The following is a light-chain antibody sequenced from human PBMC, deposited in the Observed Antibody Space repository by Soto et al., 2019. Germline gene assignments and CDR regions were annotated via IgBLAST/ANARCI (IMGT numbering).Light chain of an antibody. CDR2: KAS. V-gene: IGKV1-5*03. Sequence: DIQMTQSPSTLSASIGDRVTITCRASQSISSWLAWYQQKPGKAPKLLIYKASSLESGVPSRFSGSGSGTEVTLTISSLQPDDFATYYCQQYNTLAITFGGGTKVEIK. CDR1: QSISSW. CDR3: QQYNTLAIT. J-gene: IGKJ4*01.